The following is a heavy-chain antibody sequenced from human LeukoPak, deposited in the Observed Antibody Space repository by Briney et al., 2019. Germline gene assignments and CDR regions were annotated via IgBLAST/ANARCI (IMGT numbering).Heavy chain of an antibody. D-gene: IGHD3-10*01. Sequence: GGSLRLSCAASGFTFSNYAMGWVRQAPGRGLEWVSAINGGGGGTYYADSVMGRFTISRDNAKNTLYLQMNSLRDEDTAVYYCARGPITMVRGVIINNWFDPWGQGTLVTVSS. CDR1: GFTFSNYA. CDR2: INGGGGGT. CDR3: ARGPITMVRGVIINNWFDP. J-gene: IGHJ5*02. V-gene: IGHV3-23*01.